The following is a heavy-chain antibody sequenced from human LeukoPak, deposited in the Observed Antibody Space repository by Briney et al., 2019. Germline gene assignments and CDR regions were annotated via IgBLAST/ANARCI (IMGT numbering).Heavy chain of an antibody. CDR1: GFTVSCNY. Sequence: GGSLRLSCAASGFTVSCNYMSWVRQAPGKGLEWVSVIYSGGSTYYADSVKGRFTISRDNSKNTLYLQMNSLRAEDTAVYYCARDALRRNYFDYWGQGTLVTVSS. D-gene: IGHD4-17*01. J-gene: IGHJ4*02. V-gene: IGHV3-53*01. CDR2: IYSGGST. CDR3: ARDALRRNYFDY.